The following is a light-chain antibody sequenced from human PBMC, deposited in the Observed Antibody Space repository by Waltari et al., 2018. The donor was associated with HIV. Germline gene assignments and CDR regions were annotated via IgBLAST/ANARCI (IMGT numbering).Light chain of an antibody. CDR2: GVS. Sequence: DIQMNQSPSSLSISIGDRVSITCRASQDIVNFLNWYQQKPGSAPELIIYGVSTLNRGVPSRFSGSGSGTLFTLTVANVQPEDCATYYCQQTYCKSITLGQGTRLEI. CDR3: QQTYCKSIT. J-gene: IGKJ5*01. CDR1: QDIVNF. V-gene: IGKV1-39*01.